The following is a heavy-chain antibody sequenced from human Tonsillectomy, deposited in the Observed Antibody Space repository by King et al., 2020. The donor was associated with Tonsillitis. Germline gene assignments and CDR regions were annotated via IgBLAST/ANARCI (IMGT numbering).Heavy chain of an antibody. CDR1: GGSISRSSYF. V-gene: IGHV4-39*01. Sequence: QLQESGPGLVKPSETLSLTCTVSGGSISRSSYFWGWIRQPPGKGLEWIGSIYYTGSTYYNPSLKSRVTISIDASTNQFSLKLSSVTAADTAVYYCATIVGATTYGFDIWGQGTMVTVSS. D-gene: IGHD1-26*01. CDR2: IYYTGST. J-gene: IGHJ3*02. CDR3: ATIVGATTYGFDI.